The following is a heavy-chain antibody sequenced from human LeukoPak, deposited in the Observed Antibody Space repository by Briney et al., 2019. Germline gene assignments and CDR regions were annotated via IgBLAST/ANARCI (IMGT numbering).Heavy chain of an antibody. J-gene: IGHJ4*02. Sequence: ASVTVSCKASGYTFTGYYMHWVRQAPGQGLEWMAWINPNSGGTNYAQKFQGRVTMPRDTSISTAYMELSRLRSDDTAVYYCARGGTAPPYYFDYCSQGTLVTVSS. V-gene: IGHV1-2*02. CDR1: GYTFTGYY. D-gene: IGHD1-1*01. CDR2: INPNSGGT. CDR3: ARGGTAPPYYFDY.